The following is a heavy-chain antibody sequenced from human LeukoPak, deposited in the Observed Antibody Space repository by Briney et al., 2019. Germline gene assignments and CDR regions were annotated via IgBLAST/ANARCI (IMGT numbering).Heavy chain of an antibody. Sequence: GGSLRLSCAASGFTFDDYAMHWVRQAPGKGLEWVSSISSSSYIYYADSVKGRFTISRDNAKNSLYLQMNSLRAEDTAVYYCARSQAAAGAPYWYFDLWGRGTLVTVSS. CDR2: ISSSSYI. J-gene: IGHJ2*01. D-gene: IGHD6-13*01. CDR1: GFTFDDYA. CDR3: ARSQAAAGAPYWYFDL. V-gene: IGHV3-69-1*01.